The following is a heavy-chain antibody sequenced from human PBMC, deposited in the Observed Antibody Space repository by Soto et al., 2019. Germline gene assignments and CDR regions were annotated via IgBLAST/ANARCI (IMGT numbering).Heavy chain of an antibody. CDR3: ASQQTLLWEYYFDY. Sequence: QVQLVESGGGVVQPGRSLRLSCAASGFTFSSYGMHWVRQAPGKGLEWVAVIWYDGSNKYYADSVKGRFTISRDNSKNTLYLRMNSLRAEDTAVYYCASQQTLLWEYYFDYWGQGTLVTVSS. CDR2: IWYDGSNK. V-gene: IGHV3-33*01. CDR1: GFTFSSYG. D-gene: IGHD3-10*01. J-gene: IGHJ4*02.